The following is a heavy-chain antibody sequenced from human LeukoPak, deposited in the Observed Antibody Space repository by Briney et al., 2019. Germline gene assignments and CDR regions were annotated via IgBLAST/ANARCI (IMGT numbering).Heavy chain of an antibody. V-gene: IGHV1-69*05. Sequence: GASVKVSCKASGGTFSSYAISWVRQAPGQGLEWMGGIIPIFGTANYAQKFQGRVTITTDESTSTACMELSSLRSEDTAVYYCAIDSFRGSSGYLDFDYWAQGTLLTVSS. CDR2: IIPIFGTA. J-gene: IGHJ4*02. CDR3: AIDSFRGSSGYLDFDY. D-gene: IGHD6-13*01. CDR1: GGTFSSYA.